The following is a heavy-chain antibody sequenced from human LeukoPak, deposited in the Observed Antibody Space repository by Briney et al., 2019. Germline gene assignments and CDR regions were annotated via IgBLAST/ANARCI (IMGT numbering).Heavy chain of an antibody. CDR1: GFSLSTSGVG. V-gene: IGHV2-5*02. CDR3: AHFGYYDFWSGYSDDAFDI. CDR2: IYWDDDK. Sequence: SGPTLVKPTQTLTLTCTFSGFSLSTSGVGVGWIRQPPGKALEWLALIYWDDDKRYSPSLKSRLTITKDTSKNQVVPTMTNMDPVDTATYYCAHFGYYDFWSGYSDDAFDIWGQGTMVTVSS. J-gene: IGHJ3*02. D-gene: IGHD3-3*01.